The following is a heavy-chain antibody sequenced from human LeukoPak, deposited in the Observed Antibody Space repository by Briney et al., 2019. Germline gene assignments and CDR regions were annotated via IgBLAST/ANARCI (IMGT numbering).Heavy chain of an antibody. CDR1: GFTVSSNY. V-gene: IGHV3-53*01. CDR2: IYSGGST. Sequence: GGSLRLSCAASGFTVSSNYMSWVRQAPGKGLEWVSVIYSGGSTYYADSVKGRFTISRDNSKNTLYLQLNSLRAEDTAVYYCARYGNYGHYVDYWGQGTLVTVSS. D-gene: IGHD1-7*01. CDR3: ARYGNYGHYVDY. J-gene: IGHJ4*02.